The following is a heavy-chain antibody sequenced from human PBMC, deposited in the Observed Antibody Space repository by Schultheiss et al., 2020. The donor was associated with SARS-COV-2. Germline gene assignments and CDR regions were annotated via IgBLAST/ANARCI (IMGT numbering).Heavy chain of an antibody. Sequence: GGSLRLSCAASGFTFSSYGMHWVRQAPGKGLEWVSAISGSGGSTYYADSVKGRFTISRDNAKNTLYLQMNSLRAEDTAVYYCARADGDYLLDYWGQGTLVTVSS. CDR2: ISGSGGST. CDR3: ARADGDYLLDY. CDR1: GFTFSSYG. J-gene: IGHJ4*02. D-gene: IGHD4-17*01. V-gene: IGHV3-NL1*01.